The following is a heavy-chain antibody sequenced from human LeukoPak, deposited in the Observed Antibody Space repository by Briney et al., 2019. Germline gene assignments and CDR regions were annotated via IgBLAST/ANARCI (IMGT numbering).Heavy chain of an antibody. J-gene: IGHJ6*03. V-gene: IGHV3-30*02. CDR3: AKDSKDYYYYMDV. Sequence: PGGSLRLSCAASGFTFSSYGMHWVRQAPGKGLEWVAFIRYDGSNKYYADSVKGQFTTSRDNSKNTLYLQMNSLRAEDTAAYYCAKDSKDYYYYMDVWGKGTTVTVSS. CDR1: GFTFSSYG. CDR2: IRYDGSNK.